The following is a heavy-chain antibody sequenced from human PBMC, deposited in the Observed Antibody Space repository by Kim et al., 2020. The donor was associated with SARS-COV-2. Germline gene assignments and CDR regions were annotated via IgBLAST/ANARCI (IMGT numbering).Heavy chain of an antibody. D-gene: IGHD1-26*01. Sequence: SETLSLTCTVSGGSISSSSYYWGWIRQPPGKGLEWIGSIYYSGSTYYNPSLKSRVTISVDTSKNQFSLKLSSVTAADTAVYYCARIMARWELPYFDYWGQGTLVTVSS. CDR2: IYYSGST. CDR1: GGSISSSSYY. J-gene: IGHJ4*02. V-gene: IGHV4-39*01. CDR3: ARIMARWELPYFDY.